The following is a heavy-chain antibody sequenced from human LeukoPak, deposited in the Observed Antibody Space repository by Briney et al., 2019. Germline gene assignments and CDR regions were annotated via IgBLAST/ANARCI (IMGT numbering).Heavy chain of an antibody. D-gene: IGHD3-22*01. J-gene: IGHJ4*02. CDR1: GYSISSGYY. Sequence: SETLSLTCTVSGYSISSGYYWGWIRQPPGKGLEWIGSIYHSGSTYYNPSLKSRVTISVDTSKNQFSLKLSSVTAADTAVYYCARVPLYYYDSSGYPYWGQGTLVTVSS. V-gene: IGHV4-38-2*02. CDR2: IYHSGST. CDR3: ARVPLYYYDSSGYPY.